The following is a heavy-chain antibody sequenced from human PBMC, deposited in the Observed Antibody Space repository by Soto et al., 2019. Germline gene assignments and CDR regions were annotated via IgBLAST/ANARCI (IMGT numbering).Heavy chain of an antibody. Sequence: SETLSLTCTVSGGSISSGDYYWSWIRQPPGKGLEWIGYIYYSGSTYYNPSLKSRVTISVDTSKNQFSLKLSSVTAADTAVYYCARESPLYDILTGSNQGYYYYYGMDVWGQGTTVTVSS. V-gene: IGHV4-30-4*01. J-gene: IGHJ6*02. CDR2: IYYSGST. CDR1: GGSISSGDYY. CDR3: ARESPLYDILTGSNQGYYYYYGMDV. D-gene: IGHD3-9*01.